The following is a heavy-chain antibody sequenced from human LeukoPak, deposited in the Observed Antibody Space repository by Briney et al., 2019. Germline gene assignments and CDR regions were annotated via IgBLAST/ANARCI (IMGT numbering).Heavy chain of an antibody. J-gene: IGHJ3*01. CDR2: FDPEHGET. CDR3: ATEKYVDFWNGYAFDV. V-gene: IGHV1-24*01. CDR1: GYTLTKLS. Sequence: ASVKVSCKVSGYTLTKLSIHWVRQAPGKGLEWMGGFDPEHGETVYAQNFQGRVTMTEDTSTDTAYMELSSLRSEHPALYYCATEKYVDFWNGYAFDVWGQGTMVTVSS. D-gene: IGHD3-3*01.